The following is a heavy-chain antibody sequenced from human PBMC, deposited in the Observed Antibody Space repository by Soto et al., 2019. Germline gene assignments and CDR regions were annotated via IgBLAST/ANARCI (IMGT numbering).Heavy chain of an antibody. CDR3: ARGERDIVVVRRLHPDFDY. Sequence: GGSLRLSCAASGFTFSSYSMNWVRQAPGKGLEWVSSISSSSSYIYYADSVKGRFTISRDNAKNSLYLQMNSLRAEDTAVYYCARGERDIVVVRRLHPDFDYWGQGTLVTVSS. CDR1: GFTFSSYS. J-gene: IGHJ4*02. CDR2: ISSSSSYI. V-gene: IGHV3-21*01. D-gene: IGHD2-2*01.